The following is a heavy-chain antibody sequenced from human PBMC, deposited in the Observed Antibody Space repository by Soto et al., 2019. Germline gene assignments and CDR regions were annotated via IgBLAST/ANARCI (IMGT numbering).Heavy chain of an antibody. V-gene: IGHV5-51*01. CDR3: ARLIAMARLSYDYFVY. J-gene: IGHJ4*02. D-gene: IGHD6-19*01. CDR2: IYPGDSDT. CDR1: GYRFTSYW. Sequence: PGESLKISCKGSGYRFTSYWIGWVRQMPVIGLEWMGVIYPGDSDTRYSPSFQGQVTISADKSISTAYLQWSSLKASDTAMYYCARLIAMARLSYDYFVYGGQRTLVTDSS.